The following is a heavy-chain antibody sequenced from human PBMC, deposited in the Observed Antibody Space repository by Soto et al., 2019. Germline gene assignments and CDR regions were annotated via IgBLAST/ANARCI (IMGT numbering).Heavy chain of an antibody. J-gene: IGHJ4*02. V-gene: IGHV2-5*02. CDR2: IYWDDDK. CDR1: GFSLSTSGVG. Sequence: SGPTLVNPTQTLTLTCTFSGFSLSTSGVGVGWIRQPPGKALEWLALIYWDDDKRFSPALESRLAITKDTANSQVVLTMTHMDPVDTGTFDCAHRPGFSMSFGYWGQGALVTVSS. CDR3: AHRPGFSMSFGY. D-gene: IGHD3-22*01.